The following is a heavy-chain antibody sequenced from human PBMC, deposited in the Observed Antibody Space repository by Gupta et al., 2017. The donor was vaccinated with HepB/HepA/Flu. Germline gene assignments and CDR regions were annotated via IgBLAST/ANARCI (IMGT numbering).Heavy chain of an antibody. V-gene: IGHV4-39*01. J-gene: IGHJ3*01. CDR3: TRRQYCVTASCLATQRSTDV. CDR2: VFYSGIT. D-gene: IGHD2-21*01. Sequence: QLQLQESGPGQVKPSETLSLTCTVSGDSITNNIHHWAWIRQPPGKGLEWIATVFYSGITSYSPSRKSRGTISMDTSENQFSLKLTSVTAADTAVYFCTRRQYCVTASCLATQRSTDVWGRGTMVSVSS. CDR1: GDSITNNIHH.